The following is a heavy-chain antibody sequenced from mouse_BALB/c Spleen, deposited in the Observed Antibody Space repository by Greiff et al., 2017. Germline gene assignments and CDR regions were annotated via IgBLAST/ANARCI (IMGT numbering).Heavy chain of an antibody. D-gene: IGHD2-4*01. Sequence: VQLQQSGAELAKPGASVKMSCKASGYTFTSYWMHWVKQRPGQGLEWIGYINPSTGYTEYNQKFKDKATLTADKSSSTAYMQLSSLTSEDSAVYYCARGITRRNYYAMDYWGQGTSVTVSS. CDR1: GYTFTSYW. CDR3: ARGITRRNYYAMDY. J-gene: IGHJ4*01. CDR2: INPSTGYT. V-gene: IGHV1-7*01.